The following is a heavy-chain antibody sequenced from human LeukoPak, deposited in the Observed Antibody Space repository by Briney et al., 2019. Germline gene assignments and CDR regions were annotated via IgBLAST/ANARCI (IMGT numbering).Heavy chain of an antibody. CDR2: IRYDGSNK. J-gene: IGHJ4*02. Sequence: PGGSLRLSCGASGFTFSSYGMHWVRQAPGKGLEWVAFIRYDGSNKYYADSVKGRFTISRDNSKNTLYLQMNGLRPEDTAVYYCAKGQKPVIAALAFDYWGQGTLVTVSS. CDR3: AKGQKPVIAALAFDY. V-gene: IGHV3-30*02. D-gene: IGHD6-13*01. CDR1: GFTFSSYG.